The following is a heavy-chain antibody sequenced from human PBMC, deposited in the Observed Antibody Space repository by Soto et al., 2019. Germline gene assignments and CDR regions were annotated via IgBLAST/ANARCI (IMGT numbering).Heavy chain of an antibody. CDR1: GYTFTSYG. D-gene: IGHD5-12*01. V-gene: IGHV1-18*04. Sequence: QLQLVQSGAEVKKPGASVKVSCKASGYTFTSYGISWIRQAPGQGLEWMGWINPYNGNTDYARNLQGRVTMTTDTSTSTAYMELRSLTSDDTAVYYCATSYDSGFDPWGQGTLVSVSS. J-gene: IGHJ5*02. CDR2: INPYNGNT. CDR3: ATSYDSGFDP.